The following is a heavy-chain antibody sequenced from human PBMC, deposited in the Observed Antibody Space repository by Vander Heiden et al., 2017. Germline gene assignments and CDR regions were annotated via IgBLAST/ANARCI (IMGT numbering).Heavy chain of an antibody. V-gene: IGHV3-33*01. CDR3: ARESSTIKGVGKSGGPTGA. CDR2: IWYDGSNK. Sequence: QVQLVESGGGVVQPGRSLRLSCAASGFTFSSYGMHWVRQAPGKGLGLVAFIWYDGSNKYYADSVKGRFTISRDNSKTPLYLKMNSLRAEDTALYYWARESSTIKGVGKSGGPTGAWGQGTLVTVSS. J-gene: IGHJ5*02. CDR1: GFTFSSYG. D-gene: IGHD2-8*02.